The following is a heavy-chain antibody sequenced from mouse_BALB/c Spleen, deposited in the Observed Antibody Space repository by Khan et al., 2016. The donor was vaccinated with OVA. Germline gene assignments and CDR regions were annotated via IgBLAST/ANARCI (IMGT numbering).Heavy chain of an antibody. D-gene: IGHD6-1*01. CDR3: ARDKPMPMDY. CDR1: GFTFTDYY. J-gene: IGHJ4*01. CDR2: IRNKANGYTT. V-gene: IGHV7-3*02. Sequence: EVELVESGGGLVQPGGSLRLSCATSGFTFTDYYMSWVRQPPGKALEWLGFIRNKANGYTTEYSASVKGRFTISSLHYLQMNTLRAEESATDYCARDKPMPMDYWGQGTSVTVSS.